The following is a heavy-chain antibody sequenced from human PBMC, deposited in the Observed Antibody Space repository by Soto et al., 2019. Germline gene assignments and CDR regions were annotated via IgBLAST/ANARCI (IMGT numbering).Heavy chain of an antibody. V-gene: IGHV4-34*01. D-gene: IGHD3-3*01. Sequence: SETLSLTCAVYGGSFSGYYWSWIRQPPGKGLEWIGEINHSGSTNYNPSLKSRVTISVDTSKNQFSLKLSSVTAADTAVYYCARVLPTYYDFWSGYYDDAFDIWGQGTMVTVSS. CDR2: INHSGST. J-gene: IGHJ3*02. CDR1: GGSFSGYY. CDR3: ARVLPTYYDFWSGYYDDAFDI.